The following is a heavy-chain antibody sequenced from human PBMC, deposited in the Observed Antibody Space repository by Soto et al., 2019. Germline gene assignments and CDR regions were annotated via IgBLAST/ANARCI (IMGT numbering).Heavy chain of an antibody. Sequence: GGSLRLSCAASGFTFSSYAMHWVRQAPGKGLEWVAVISYDGSNKYYADSVKGRFTISRDNSKNTLYLQMNGLRAEDTAVYYCARDDYYDSSGYSSGFDPWGQGTLVTVS. J-gene: IGHJ5*02. D-gene: IGHD3-22*01. CDR3: ARDDYYDSSGYSSGFDP. CDR2: ISYDGSNK. CDR1: GFTFSSYA. V-gene: IGHV3-30-3*01.